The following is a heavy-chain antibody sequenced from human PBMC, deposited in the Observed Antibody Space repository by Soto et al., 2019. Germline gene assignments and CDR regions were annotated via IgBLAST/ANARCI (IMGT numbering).Heavy chain of an antibody. CDR3: TIVRVADSALDH. J-gene: IGHJ4*02. D-gene: IGHD3-10*02. V-gene: IGHV3-30*02. Sequence: XGSLRLSCVGSGFILSNNGMHWVRQTPGKGLEWVAFMSYDGSDTFYADSVKGRFTISRDNSKNTLFLHMSNLRAEDTAMYYCTIVRVADSALDHWGQETLVTVSS. CDR2: MSYDGSDT. CDR1: GFILSNNG.